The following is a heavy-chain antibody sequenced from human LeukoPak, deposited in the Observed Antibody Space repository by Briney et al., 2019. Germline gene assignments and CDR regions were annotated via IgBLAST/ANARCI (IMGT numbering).Heavy chain of an antibody. D-gene: IGHD2-15*01. CDR2: IYYTGST. CDR1: GGSISSYY. Sequence: SETLSLTCTVSGGSISSYYWSWIRQPPGKGLEWIGYIYYTGSTTYNPSLKSRVTILLDTSKNQFSLRLTSVTAADTAVYYCARAVFSYCSGGTCPYFDYWGQGTLVTVSS. CDR3: ARAVFSYCSGGTCPYFDY. V-gene: IGHV4-59*01. J-gene: IGHJ4*02.